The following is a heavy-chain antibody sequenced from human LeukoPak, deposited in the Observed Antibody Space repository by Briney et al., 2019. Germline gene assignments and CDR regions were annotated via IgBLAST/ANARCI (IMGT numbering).Heavy chain of an antibody. CDR1: GGTFSSYA. Sequence: SVKVSCKASGGTFSSYAISWVRQAPGQGLEWMGGIIPIFGTANYAQKFQGRVTITADESTSTAYMELSSLRSEDTAVYYCAREYCSSTSCYAGWYWGFREGAFDYWGQGTLVTVSS. D-gene: IGHD2-2*01. CDR2: IIPIFGTA. J-gene: IGHJ4*02. V-gene: IGHV1-69*13. CDR3: AREYCSSTSCYAGWYWGFREGAFDY.